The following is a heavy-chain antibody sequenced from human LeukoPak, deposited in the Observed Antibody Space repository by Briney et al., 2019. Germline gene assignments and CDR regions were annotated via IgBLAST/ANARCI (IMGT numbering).Heavy chain of an antibody. V-gene: IGHV3-7*05. D-gene: IGHD6-19*01. J-gene: IGHJ4*02. Sequence: GGSLRLSCAASGFTFSRYWMAWVRQAPGKGLEWVANIKEDGSQKYYVDSVEGRLTISRDNAENSLYLQMNSLRAEDTAVYYCARVGRYSSGWHGGWDYWGQGTLVTVSS. CDR1: GFTFSRYW. CDR3: ARVGRYSSGWHGGWDY. CDR2: IKEDGSQK.